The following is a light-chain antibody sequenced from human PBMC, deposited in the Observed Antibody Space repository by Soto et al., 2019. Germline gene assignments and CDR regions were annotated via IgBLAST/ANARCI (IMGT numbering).Light chain of an antibody. J-gene: IGKJ1*01. Sequence: EIVMTHSPATLSVSPWERATLSCRASQSVSSNLAWYQQKPGQAPRLLIYGASTRATGIPARFSGSGSGTEFTLTISSLQSEDFAAYYCQQYNNWPRTFGQGTKVDIK. CDR3: QQYNNWPRT. CDR2: GAS. V-gene: IGKV3-15*01. CDR1: QSVSSN.